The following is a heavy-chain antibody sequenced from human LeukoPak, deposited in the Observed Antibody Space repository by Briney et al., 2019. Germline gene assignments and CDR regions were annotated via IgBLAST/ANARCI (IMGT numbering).Heavy chain of an antibody. D-gene: IGHD5-12*01. Sequence: PSETLSLTCTVSGGSISTYYWSWIRQPPGKGLEWIGYIYYTGSTNYNPSLKSRVTISVDTSKNQFSLKLSSVPAADTAVYYCARAIWWLPDCWGQGTLVTVSS. V-gene: IGHV4-59*01. J-gene: IGHJ4*02. CDR1: GGSISTYY. CDR3: ARAIWWLPDC. CDR2: IYYTGST.